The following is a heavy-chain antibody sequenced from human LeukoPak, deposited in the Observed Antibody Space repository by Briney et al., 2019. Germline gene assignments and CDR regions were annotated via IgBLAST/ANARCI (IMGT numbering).Heavy chain of an antibody. Sequence: SQTLSLTCTVSGGSISSGGYYWSWIRQHPGKGLEWIGYIYYSGSTYYNPSLKSRVTISVDTSKNQFSLKLSSVTAADTAVYYCARESYRSGYFDYWGQGTLVTVSS. CDR2: IYYSGST. J-gene: IGHJ4*02. D-gene: IGHD4-11*01. CDR3: ARESYRSGYFDY. CDR1: GGSISSGGYY. V-gene: IGHV4-31*03.